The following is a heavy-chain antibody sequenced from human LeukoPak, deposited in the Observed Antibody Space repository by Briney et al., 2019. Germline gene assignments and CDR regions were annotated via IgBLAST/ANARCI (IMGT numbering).Heavy chain of an antibody. V-gene: IGHV4-59*01. CDR2: IYYSGST. J-gene: IGHJ6*02. CDR1: GGFISSYY. D-gene: IGHD3-10*01. CDR3: AAGSNGLDV. Sequence: SETLSLTCTVSGGFISSYYWSWIRQPPGKGLEWIGSIYYSGSTNYNPSLKSRVTISVDTSKNHFSLKLTSVTAADTAVYYCAAGSNGLDVWGQGTTVTVSS.